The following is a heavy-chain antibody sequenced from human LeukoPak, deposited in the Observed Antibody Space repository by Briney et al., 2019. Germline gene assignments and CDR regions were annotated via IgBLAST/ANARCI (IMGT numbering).Heavy chain of an antibody. Sequence: PGGSLRLSCAASGFTFGSYSMNWVRQAPGKGLEWVSYISSSSSTIYYADSVKGRFTISRDNAKNSLYLQMNSLRAEDTAVYYCARGLDTAMVSYYFDYWGQGTLVTVSS. CDR1: GFTFGSYS. D-gene: IGHD5-18*01. J-gene: IGHJ4*02. V-gene: IGHV3-48*01. CDR2: ISSSSSTI. CDR3: ARGLDTAMVSYYFDY.